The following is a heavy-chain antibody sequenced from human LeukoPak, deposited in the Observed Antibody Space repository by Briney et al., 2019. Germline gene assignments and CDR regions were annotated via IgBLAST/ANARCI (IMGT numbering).Heavy chain of an antibody. D-gene: IGHD2-15*01. CDR1: GFTFSSYA. Sequence: GTSLRLSCAASGFTFSSYAMHWVRQAPGKGLEWVAAISYDGSNRYYADSVKGRFTISRDNSKNTMYLQMNSLRPDDTAVYYCARRWSFDYWGQGTLVTVSS. CDR2: ISYDGSNR. V-gene: IGHV3-30*04. J-gene: IGHJ4*02. CDR3: ARRWSFDY.